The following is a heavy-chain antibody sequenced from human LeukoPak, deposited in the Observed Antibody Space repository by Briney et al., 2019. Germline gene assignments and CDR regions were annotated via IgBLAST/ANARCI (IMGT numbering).Heavy chain of an antibody. V-gene: IGHV6-1*01. CDR1: GDSVSSNIAA. Sequence: SQTLSLTCAISGDSVSSNIAAWNWIRQSPSRGLEWLGRTYYRSKWYNDYAVSVQSRITINPDTSKNQFSLHLNSVTPEDTAVYYCARVDRAISTTGTLGDWGQGNLVTVSS. CDR2: TYYRSKWYN. J-gene: IGHJ4*02. D-gene: IGHD1-1*01. CDR3: ARVDRAISTTGTLGD.